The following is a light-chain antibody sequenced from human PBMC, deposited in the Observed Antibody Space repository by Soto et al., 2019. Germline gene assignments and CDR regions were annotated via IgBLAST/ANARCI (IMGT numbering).Light chain of an antibody. CDR2: DVS. Sequence: QSALTQPASGAGSPGQSITISCTGTTSDVGSYNYVSWYQQHPGNAPKLMIYDVSYGPSGVDNRYSGSKSGNTSSLTISGLQAEDEADYYCSSYTSSSTRVFGGGTKLPVL. CDR3: SSYTSSSTRV. V-gene: IGLV2-14*01. J-gene: IGLJ2*01. CDR1: TSDVGSYNY.